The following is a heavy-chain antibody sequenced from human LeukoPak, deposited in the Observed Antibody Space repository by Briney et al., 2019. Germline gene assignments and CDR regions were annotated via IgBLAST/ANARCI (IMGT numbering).Heavy chain of an antibody. CDR1: GFTFSSYW. V-gene: IGHV3-74*01. J-gene: IGHJ6*02. D-gene: IGHD1-26*01. CDR3: ARVLGEPQYYYCYGMDV. CDR2: INSDGGST. Sequence: PGGSLRLSCAASGFTFSSYWMHWVRQAPGKGLVWVSRINSDGGSTSYADSVKGRFTISRDNAKNTLYLQMNSLRAEDTAVYYCARVLGEPQYYYCYGMDVWGQGTTVTVSS.